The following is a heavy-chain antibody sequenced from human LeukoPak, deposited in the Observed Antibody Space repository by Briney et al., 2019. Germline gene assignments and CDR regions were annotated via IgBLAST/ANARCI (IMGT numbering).Heavy chain of an antibody. V-gene: IGHV1-18*04. CDR2: TSYNGNT. D-gene: IGHD6-19*01. CDR1: GYTFSNYG. Sequence: ASVKVSCKASGYTFSNYGISWVRQAPGLGLEWMGWTSYNGNTNYAQKFQDRVTMTTDTSTTTAYMELRSLESDDTAVYYCARHSGSGWKALGYWGQGTLVTVSS. J-gene: IGHJ4*02. CDR3: ARHSGSGWKALGY.